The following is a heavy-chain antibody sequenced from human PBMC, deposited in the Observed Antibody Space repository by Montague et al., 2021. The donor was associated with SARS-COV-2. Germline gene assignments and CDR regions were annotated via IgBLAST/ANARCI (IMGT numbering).Heavy chain of an antibody. J-gene: IGHJ4*02. CDR3: AKSRGIRYDSSGYYYPLDY. D-gene: IGHD3-22*01. CDR1: GFPFSSYA. Sequence: FLRLSCAASGFPFSSYAMSWVRQAPGKGLEWVSVIYSGGSSTYCADSVKGRFTISRDNSKNMLYLQMNSLRAEDTAVYYCAKSRGIRYDSSGYYYPLDYWGQGTLVTVSS. CDR2: IYSGGSST. V-gene: IGHV3-23*03.